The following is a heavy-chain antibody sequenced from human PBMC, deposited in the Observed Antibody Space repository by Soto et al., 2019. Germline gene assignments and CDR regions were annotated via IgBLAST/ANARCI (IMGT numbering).Heavy chain of an antibody. Sequence: QVQLVQSGAEVKKPGSSVKVSCKASGGTFSSYAISWVRQAPGQGLEWMGGIIPIFGTANYAQKFQGRVTITADESTSTAYMALSSLGSEDTAVCYWARVPYGSGRYYRMYYCDYWGQGTLVTVSS. CDR3: ARVPYGSGRYYRMYYCDY. D-gene: IGHD3-10*01. CDR2: IIPIFGTA. V-gene: IGHV1-69*01. J-gene: IGHJ4*02. CDR1: GGTFSSYA.